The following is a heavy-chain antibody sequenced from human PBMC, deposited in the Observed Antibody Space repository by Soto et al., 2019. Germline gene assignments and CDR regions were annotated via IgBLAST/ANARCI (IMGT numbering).Heavy chain of an antibody. CDR1: GGPLSSYA. CDR3: ARALTYSGSLGLRPTHFDY. D-gene: IGHD1-26*01. CDR2: LIAMSGTA. Sequence: SVEVCCKGSGGPLSSYAINWVRHATGKGLEWIVMLIAMSGTANYAQKFQGRVTIAADDATMTAYMRLIGVRSDATAISYHARALTYSGSLGLRPTHFDYWGEGTLVTVSS. J-gene: IGHJ4*02. V-gene: IGHV1-69*13.